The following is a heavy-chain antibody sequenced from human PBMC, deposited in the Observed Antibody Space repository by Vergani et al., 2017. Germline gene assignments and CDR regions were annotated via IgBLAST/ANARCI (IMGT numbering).Heavy chain of an antibody. CDR2: ISYDGSYQ. CDR3: AKTFYDYARGNYRQGWLDP. CDR1: GFDFGPHV. J-gene: IGHJ5*02. V-gene: IGHV3-30*18. Sequence: QEQLLESGGGVVQPGRSLRLSCVASGFDFGPHVMHWVRQAPGKGLEWVAVISYDGSYQYYAESVKGRFIIARDNSKNRLYLQMNSLRAEDTAVYHCAKTFYDYARGNYRQGWLDPWGQGTLVSVSS. D-gene: IGHD3-16*02.